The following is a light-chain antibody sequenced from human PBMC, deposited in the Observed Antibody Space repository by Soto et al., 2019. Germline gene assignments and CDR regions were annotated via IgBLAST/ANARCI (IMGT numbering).Light chain of an antibody. CDR3: QSYDRSLSGNVV. CDR1: SSNIGAGYD. Sequence: QLVLTQPPSVSGAPGQRVTISCTGSSSNIGAGYDVHWYQQLPGTAPKLLIYGNSNRPSGVPDRFSGSKSGTSASLAITGLQAEDEADYYCQSYDRSLSGNVVFGGGTKLTVL. CDR2: GNS. J-gene: IGLJ2*01. V-gene: IGLV1-40*01.